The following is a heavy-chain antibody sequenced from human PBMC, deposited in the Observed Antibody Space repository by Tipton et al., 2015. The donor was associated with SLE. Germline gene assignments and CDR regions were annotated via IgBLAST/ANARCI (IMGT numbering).Heavy chain of an antibody. CDR2: ISTYNGNT. CDR3: ARVRVDTAMGVFDF. CDR1: GYTFTTYG. J-gene: IGHJ4*02. Sequence: QLVQSGPEVKKPGASVRVSCKASGYTFTTYGISWVRQAPGQGLEWMGWISTYNGNTNYAQKLQGRVTMTSDTSTSTAYMELRSLRPDDTAIYYCARVRVDTAMGVFDFWGQGALVTVSS. V-gene: IGHV1-18*01. D-gene: IGHD5-18*01.